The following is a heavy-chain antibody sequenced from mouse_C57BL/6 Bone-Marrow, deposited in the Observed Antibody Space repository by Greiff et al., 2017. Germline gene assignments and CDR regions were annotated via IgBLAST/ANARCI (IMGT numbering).Heavy chain of an antibody. CDR3: ARYGYYRYWYFDV. D-gene: IGHD2-3*01. J-gene: IGHJ1*03. CDR2: ISYSGST. CDR1: GYSITSDY. Sequence: EVKVVESGPGLAKPSQTLSLTCSVTGYSITSDYWNWIRKFPGNKLEYMGYISYSGSTYYNPSLKSRISITRDTSKNQYYLQLNSVTTEDTATYYCARYGYYRYWYFDVWGTGTTVTVSA. V-gene: IGHV3-8*01.